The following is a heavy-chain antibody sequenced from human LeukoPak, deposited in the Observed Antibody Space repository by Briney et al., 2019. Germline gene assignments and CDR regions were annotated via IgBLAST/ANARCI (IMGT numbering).Heavy chain of an antibody. CDR1: GGSISSYY. CDR2: IYYSGST. V-gene: IGHV4-59*01. Sequence: SETLSLTCTVSGGSISSYYWSWIRQPPGKGLEWIGYIYYSGSTNYNPSLKSRVTISVDTSKNQFSLKLSSVTAADTAVYYCARYKVIGWLRSAEYFQHWGQGTLVTVSS. J-gene: IGHJ1*01. D-gene: IGHD5-12*01. CDR3: ARYKVIGWLRSAEYFQH.